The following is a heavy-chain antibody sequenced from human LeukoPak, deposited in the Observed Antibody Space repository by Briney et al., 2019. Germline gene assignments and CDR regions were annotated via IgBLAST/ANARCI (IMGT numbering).Heavy chain of an antibody. D-gene: IGHD3-10*01. Sequence: GGSLRLSCAASGFTFSSYDMSWVRQAPGKGLEWVSGISGSGGRTYYADSVKGRFTISRDNSKNTLYLQMNSLRAEDTAVYYCARVTYGSGTYGAFDYWGQGTLVTVSS. CDR1: GFTFSSYD. V-gene: IGHV3-23*01. J-gene: IGHJ4*02. CDR3: ARVTYGSGTYGAFDY. CDR2: ISGSGGRT.